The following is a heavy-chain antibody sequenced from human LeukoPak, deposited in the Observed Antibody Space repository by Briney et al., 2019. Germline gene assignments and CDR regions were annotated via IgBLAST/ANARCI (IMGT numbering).Heavy chain of an antibody. J-gene: IGHJ4*02. Sequence: ASVKVSCKASGYTFISYYMHWVRQAPGQGLEWMGIIKPSGGSASYAQKSQGRVTMTGDTSTSTVYMELSSLRSEDTAVYYCAREGGSGSYSYHFDFWGQGAPLTVSS. CDR2: IKPSGGSA. D-gene: IGHD1-26*01. CDR1: GYTFISYY. V-gene: IGHV1-46*01. CDR3: AREGGSGSYSYHFDF.